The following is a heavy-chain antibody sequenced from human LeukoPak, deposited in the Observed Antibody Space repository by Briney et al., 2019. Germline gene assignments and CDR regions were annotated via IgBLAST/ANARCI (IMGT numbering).Heavy chain of an antibody. CDR3: AGNYYGSGSYYSEDRY. J-gene: IGHJ4*02. V-gene: IGHV4-59*01. CDR1: GVSISSYY. Sequence: PSETLSLTCTVSGVSISSYYWSWIRQPPGKGLEWIGYVYYSGSNNYNTTLKSRVTISVDTSKKQFSLKLSSVTAADTAVYYCAGNYYGSGSYYSEDRYWGQGTLVTVSS. CDR2: VYYSGSN. D-gene: IGHD3-10*01.